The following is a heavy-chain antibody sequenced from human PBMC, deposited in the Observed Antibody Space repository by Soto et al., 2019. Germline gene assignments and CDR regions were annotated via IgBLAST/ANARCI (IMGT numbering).Heavy chain of an antibody. CDR3: ARDGCSSTSCYARDYYYYGMDV. Sequence: GASVQVSCKASGYTFTSYGISWVRQAPGQGLEWMGWISAFNGNTNYAQKLQGRVTMTTDTSTSTAYMELRSLRSDDTAVYYCARDGCSSTSCYARDYYYYGMDVWGQGTTVTVSS. CDR2: ISAFNGNT. J-gene: IGHJ6*02. CDR1: GYTFTSYG. D-gene: IGHD2-2*01. V-gene: IGHV1-18*01.